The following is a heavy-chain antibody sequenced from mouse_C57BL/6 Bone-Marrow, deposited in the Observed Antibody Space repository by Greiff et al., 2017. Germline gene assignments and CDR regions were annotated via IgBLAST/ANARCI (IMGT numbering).Heavy chain of an antibody. D-gene: IGHD2-2*01. CDR3: ARCEIYGYYYAKDY. CDR1: GYTFTDYY. CDR2: INPNNGGT. V-gene: IGHV1-26*01. Sequence: EVQLQQSGPELVKPGASVKISCKASGYTFTDYYMNWVKQSHGKSLEWIGDINPNNGGTSYNQKFKGKATLTVDKSSSTAYMELRSLTSEDSAVYYCARCEIYGYYYAKDYWGQGTSVTVSS. J-gene: IGHJ4*01.